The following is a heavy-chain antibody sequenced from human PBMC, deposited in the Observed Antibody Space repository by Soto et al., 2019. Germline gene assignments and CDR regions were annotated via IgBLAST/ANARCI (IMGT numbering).Heavy chain of an antibody. D-gene: IGHD2-15*01. J-gene: IGHJ3*02. CDR1: GFTFSSYA. CDR2: ISYDGSNK. V-gene: IGHV3-30-3*01. CDR3: ARECSGGSCYPDAFGI. Sequence: GGSLRLSCAASGFTFSSYAMHWVRQAPGKGMEWVAVISYDGSNKYYADSVKGRFTISRDNSKNTLYLQMNSLRAEDTAVYYCARECSGGSCYPDAFGIWGQGTMVTVSS.